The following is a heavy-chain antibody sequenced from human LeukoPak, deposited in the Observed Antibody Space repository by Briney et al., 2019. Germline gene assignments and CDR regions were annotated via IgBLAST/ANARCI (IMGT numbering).Heavy chain of an antibody. CDR3: ATVGCSGGSCYSGEYNWFDP. D-gene: IGHD2-15*01. Sequence: ASVKVSCKVSGYTLTELSMHWVRQAPGKGLEWMGGFDPEDGETIYAQKFQGRVTMTEDTSTDTAYMELSSLRSEDTAVYYCATVGCSGGSCYSGEYNWFDPWGQGTLVTVPS. CDR1: GYTLTELS. CDR2: FDPEDGET. J-gene: IGHJ5*02. V-gene: IGHV1-24*01.